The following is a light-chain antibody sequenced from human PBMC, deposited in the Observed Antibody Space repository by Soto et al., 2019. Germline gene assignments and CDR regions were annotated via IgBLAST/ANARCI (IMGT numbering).Light chain of an antibody. CDR3: LEANTFPIT. J-gene: IGKJ5*01. V-gene: IGKV1-12*01. CDR1: QDISGW. Sequence: DIQMTQSPSSVSASVGDRVTITCRANQDISGWLAWYQQKPGKAPKLLIYAASSLQSGVTSRSGGSGSGTYYTLTISSLQPEDFSTDYCLEANTFPITFGQGTRLEIK. CDR2: AAS.